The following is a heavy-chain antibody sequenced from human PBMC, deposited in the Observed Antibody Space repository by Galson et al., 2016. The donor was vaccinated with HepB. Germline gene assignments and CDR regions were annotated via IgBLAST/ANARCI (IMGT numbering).Heavy chain of an antibody. CDR2: IWYSASNK. J-gene: IGHJ6*02. D-gene: IGHD3-3*01. CDR3: ARDPRLRYNQFWRGYAAYSYGLDV. CDR1: GFTFSNYG. V-gene: IGHV3-33*01. Sequence: SLRLSCAASGFTFSNYGMHWFCQAPGKGLEWVAVIWYSASNKYYADSVKGRFTISRDNSKSTLYLQMNSLGVADKAVYSCARDPRLRYNQFWRGYAAYSYGLDVWGQGTTVTVSS.